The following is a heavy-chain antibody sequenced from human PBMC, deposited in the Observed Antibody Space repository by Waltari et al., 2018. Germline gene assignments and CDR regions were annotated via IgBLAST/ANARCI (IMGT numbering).Heavy chain of an antibody. J-gene: IGHJ4*02. CDR1: GFTFRRHW. CDR2: ISPDGGDR. CDR3: AAVQEMAPDY. Sequence: EVQLVESGGGLVQPGGSLRLSCSASGFTFRRHWLPWVRQTPGKVLEWVSRISPDGGDRIYADSVKCRFTISRDNARNTLFLQMSSLRIEDTAIYHCAAVQEMAPDYWGQGTLVTVSS. V-gene: IGHV3-74*01. D-gene: IGHD5-12*01.